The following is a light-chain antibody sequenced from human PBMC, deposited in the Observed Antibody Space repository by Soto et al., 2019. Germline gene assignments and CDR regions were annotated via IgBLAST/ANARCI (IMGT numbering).Light chain of an antibody. CDR2: WAS. CDR1: QSVFYSSNNKNY. CDR3: QQYYAIPHT. V-gene: IGKV4-1*01. Sequence: DIVMTQSPDSLAVSLGERATINCKSSQSVFYSSNNKNYLAWYQQKAGQPPKLLFYWASTRESGVPDRFSGNGSWADFTLTITNLQAEDMAVYYCQQYYAIPHTFGQGTKLEIK. J-gene: IGKJ2*01.